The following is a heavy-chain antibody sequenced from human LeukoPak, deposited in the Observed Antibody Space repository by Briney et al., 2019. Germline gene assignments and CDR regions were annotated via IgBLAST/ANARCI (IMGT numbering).Heavy chain of an antibody. J-gene: IGHJ4*02. CDR3: ARDGYSSSSRAGDY. V-gene: IGHV1-69*05. CDR1: GGTFSSYA. D-gene: IGHD6-13*01. CDR2: IIPIFGTA. Sequence: SVKVSCKASGGTFSSYAISWVRQAPGQGLEWMGGIIPIFGTANYAQKLQGRVTMTTDTSTSTAYMELRSLRSDDTAVYYCARDGYSSSSRAGDYWGQGTLVTVSS.